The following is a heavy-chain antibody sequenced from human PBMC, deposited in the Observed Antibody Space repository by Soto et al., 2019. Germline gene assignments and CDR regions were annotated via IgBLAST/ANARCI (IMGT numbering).Heavy chain of an antibody. Sequence: GASVKVSCKASGYTFTGYYMHWVRQAPGQGLEWMGWINPNSGGTNYAQKFQGWVTMTRDTSISTAYMELSRLRSDDTAVYYCARAGSYSSGWYSYYGMDVWGQGTTVTVSS. J-gene: IGHJ6*02. CDR3: ARAGSYSSGWYSYYGMDV. D-gene: IGHD6-19*01. CDR2: INPNSGGT. CDR1: GYTFTGYY. V-gene: IGHV1-2*04.